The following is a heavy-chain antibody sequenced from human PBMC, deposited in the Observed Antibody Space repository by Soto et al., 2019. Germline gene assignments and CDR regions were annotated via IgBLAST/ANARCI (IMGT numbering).Heavy chain of an antibody. Sequence: ASAAAGCRLSRYVMICVRPVQGKGLEWVSAISSGGSTYYADSVKGRFTISRGNSENTLYLQMNGLRADDTALYFCAKSRVFIGAIVTLLDSWGQGTQVTVSS. CDR1: GCRLSRYV. V-gene: IGHV3-23*01. CDR3: AKSRVFIGAIVTLLDS. D-gene: IGHD3-16*02. J-gene: IGHJ4*02. CDR2: ISSGGST.